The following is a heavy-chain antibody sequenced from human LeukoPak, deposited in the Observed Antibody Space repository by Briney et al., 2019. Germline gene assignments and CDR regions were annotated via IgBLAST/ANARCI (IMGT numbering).Heavy chain of an antibody. CDR1: GGTFSSYA. CDR2: IIPILGIA. CDR3: ARKGRGYSYGYFDY. Sequence: GASVEVSCKASGGTFSSYAISWVRQAPGQGLEWMGRIIPILGIANYAQKFQGRVTITADKSTSTAYMELSSLRSEDTAVYYCARKGRGYSYGYFDYWGQGTLVTVSS. D-gene: IGHD5-18*01. V-gene: IGHV1-69*04. J-gene: IGHJ4*02.